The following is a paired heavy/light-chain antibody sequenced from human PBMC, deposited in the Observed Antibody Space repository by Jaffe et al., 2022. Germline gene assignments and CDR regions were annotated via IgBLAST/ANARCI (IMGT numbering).Heavy chain of an antibody. D-gene: IGHD3-10*01. Sequence: EVQLVESGGGLVQPGRSLRLSCVVSGFTFDDYAMHWVRQAPGKGLEWVSGIGWNGRDIGYADSVKGRFTISRDNAKNSLYMQLNALTTEDTALYYCVKDSGSGRYGHLDYWGQGILVTVSS. CDR2: IGWNGRDI. V-gene: IGHV3-9*01. CDR3: VKDSGSGRYGHLDY. CDR1: GFTFDDYA. J-gene: IGHJ4*02.
Light chain of an antibody. CDR3: HVWDTSTAGV. V-gene: IGLV3-9*01. CDR2: RDR. CDR1: NIGSKN. Sequence: SYEVTQPLSLSVALGQTASITCGGSNIGSKNVHWYQQKPGQAPVLVIYRDRHRPSGIPERFSGSNSGNAATLTISRAQAGDEADYYCHVWDTSTAGVFGGGTTLTVL. J-gene: IGLJ3*02.